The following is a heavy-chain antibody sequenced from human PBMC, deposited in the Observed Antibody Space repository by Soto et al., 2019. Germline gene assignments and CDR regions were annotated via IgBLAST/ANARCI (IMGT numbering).Heavy chain of an antibody. D-gene: IGHD2-2*01. CDR2: INPENGRT. CDR1: GYTFTSFQ. Sequence: ASVKVSCKTSGYTFTSFQMQWVRQAPGQGLEWVGIINPENGRTSYAQNFQGRVTMTSYTSTRTIDMELRSLRSEDTAVYYCADGRLPAITAAAEYWGQGTLVTVSS. J-gene: IGHJ4*02. CDR3: ADGRLPAITAAAEY. V-gene: IGHV1-46*01.